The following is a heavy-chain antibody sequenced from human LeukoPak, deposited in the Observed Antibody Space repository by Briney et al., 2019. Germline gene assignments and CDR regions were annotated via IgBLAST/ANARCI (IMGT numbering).Heavy chain of an antibody. D-gene: IGHD3-22*01. CDR3: AKDYYYDRSGDNAFDI. CDR1: GVTLSSYS. Sequence: GGSLRLSCAASGVTLSSYSMNWVRQAPGKGLEWVSGISGSGGSTNYADSVKGRFTISRDNSKNTLYLQMNSLRAEDTAVYYCAKDYYYDRSGDNAFDIWGQGTMVTVSS. CDR2: ISGSGGST. J-gene: IGHJ3*02. V-gene: IGHV3-23*01.